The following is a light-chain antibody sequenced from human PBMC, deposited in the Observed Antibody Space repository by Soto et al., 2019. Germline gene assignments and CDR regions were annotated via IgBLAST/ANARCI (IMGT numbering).Light chain of an antibody. J-gene: IGLJ3*02. V-gene: IGLV2-11*01. CDR3: CSYAGSSLWV. CDR1: SSDVGGSNY. Sequence: QSALTQPRSVSGSPGQAVTISCTGTSSDVGGSNYVSWYQQHPGKAPELVIYDVTRRPSGVPDRFSGSKSGNTASLTISGLQAEDEADYYCCSYAGSSLWVFGGGTQLTVL. CDR2: DVT.